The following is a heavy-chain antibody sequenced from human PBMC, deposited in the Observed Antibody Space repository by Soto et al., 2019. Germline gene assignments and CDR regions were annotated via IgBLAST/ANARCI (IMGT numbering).Heavy chain of an antibody. V-gene: IGHV3-23*01. Sequence: GGSLRLSCAASGFTFSSCAMGWVRQAPGKGLEWVSSISVNGGSTYYADSVKGRFTISRDNSKNILYLHMISLRAEDTAVYYCAKERNSWYSSGSDSWGQGTLVTVSS. J-gene: IGHJ4*02. D-gene: IGHD2-15*01. CDR1: GFTFSSCA. CDR2: ISVNGGST. CDR3: AKERNSWYSSGSDS.